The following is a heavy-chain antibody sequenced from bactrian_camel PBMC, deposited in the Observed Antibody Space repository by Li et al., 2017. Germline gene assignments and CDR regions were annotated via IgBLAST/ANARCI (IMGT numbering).Heavy chain of an antibody. V-gene: IGHV3S53*01. D-gene: IGHD5*01. Sequence: HVQLVESGGGSALAGGSVRLSCAASGYTFNTYSWFRQAPGKERELVSTIFAGGATTYADSVKGRFTISRFNRANELYLQMNSLETEDTAAYYCAADCVGWAQGSYWGQGTQVTVS. CDR1: GYTFNTY. J-gene: IGHJ4*01. CDR2: IFAGGAT. CDR3: AADCVGWAQGSY.